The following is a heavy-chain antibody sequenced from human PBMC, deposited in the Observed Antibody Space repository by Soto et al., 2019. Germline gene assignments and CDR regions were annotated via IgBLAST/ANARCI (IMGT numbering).Heavy chain of an antibody. Sequence: SETLSLTCTVSGGSMSSYYWSWIRQPPGKGLEWIGYIYYSGSTNYNPSLKSRVTMSVDTPKNQFSLKLSSVTAADTAVYYCARRGYGPGFPYHYRMDVWGQGTTVTVSS. CDR2: IYYSGST. J-gene: IGHJ6*02. CDR3: ARRGYGPGFPYHYRMDV. CDR1: GGSMSSYY. V-gene: IGHV4-59*01. D-gene: IGHD3-10*01.